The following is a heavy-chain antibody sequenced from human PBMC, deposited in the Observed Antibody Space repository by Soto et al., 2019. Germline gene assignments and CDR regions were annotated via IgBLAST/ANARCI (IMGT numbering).Heavy chain of an antibody. J-gene: IGHJ3*02. CDR1: GYTFTTYD. CDR2: MNPDSGDS. CDR3: ARGKYSGNCYIKEAFDI. Sequence: QVQLVQSGAEVKKPGASVKVSCTASGYTFTTYDINWVRQATGQGLEWLGWMNPDSGDSYIAQKFQGRVTMTRNNSIGTAYMVLSSLRSEDTAVYYCARGKYSGNCYIKEAFDIWGQGTMVTVSS. V-gene: IGHV1-8*01. D-gene: IGHD6-13*01.